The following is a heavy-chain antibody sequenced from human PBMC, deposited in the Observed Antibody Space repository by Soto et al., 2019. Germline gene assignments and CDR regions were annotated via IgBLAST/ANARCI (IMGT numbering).Heavy chain of an antibody. CDR2: IYHSGSP. V-gene: IGHV4-4*02. J-gene: IGHJ5*02. CDR1: GGSISSGTW. CDR3: ARRVPAAPNWFDP. Sequence: QVQLQESGPGLVKPSGTLSLTCAVSGGSISSGTWWSWVRQPPGRGLEGIGEIYHSGSPNYNPSLKSRVTMSVDKSKNLFSLRLSSVTAADSALYYCARRVPAAPNWFDPWGQGTLVTVSS. D-gene: IGHD2-2*01.